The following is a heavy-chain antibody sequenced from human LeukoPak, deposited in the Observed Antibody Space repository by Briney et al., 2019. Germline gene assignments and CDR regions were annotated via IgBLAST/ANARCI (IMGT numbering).Heavy chain of an antibody. CDR2: ISYSGST. J-gene: IGHJ5*02. Sequence: SETLSLTCTVSGGSISSYYWSWIQQPPGKGLEWIGYISYSGSTNYNPSLKSRVTISVDTSKNQFSLKLSSVTAADTAVYYCAREGSSSSNWFDPWGQGTLVTVSS. CDR1: GGSISSYY. D-gene: IGHD6-13*01. V-gene: IGHV4-59*01. CDR3: AREGSSSSNWFDP.